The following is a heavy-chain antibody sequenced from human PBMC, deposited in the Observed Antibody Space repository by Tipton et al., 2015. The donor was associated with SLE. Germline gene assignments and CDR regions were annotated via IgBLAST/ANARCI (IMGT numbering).Heavy chain of an antibody. V-gene: IGHV4-34*01. CDR3: ARGYGMDV. Sequence: LRLSCAVYGGSFSGYYWSWIRQPPGKGLEWIGEINHSGSTNYNPSLKSRVTISVDTSKNQFSLKLSSVTAADTAVYYCARGYGMDVWGQGTTVTVSS. J-gene: IGHJ6*02. CDR2: INHSGST. CDR1: GGSFSGYY.